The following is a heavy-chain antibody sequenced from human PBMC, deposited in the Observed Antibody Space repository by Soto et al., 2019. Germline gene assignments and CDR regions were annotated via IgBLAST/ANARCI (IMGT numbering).Heavy chain of an antibody. CDR2: ISSSSSYI. Sequence: EVQLVESGGGLVKPGGSLRLSCAASGFTFSSYSMNWVRQAPGKGLEWVSSISSSSSYIYYADSVKGRFTISRDNAKNSLYLQMNSLRAEDTAVYYCARVIQIYCSGGSCDPGYFDYWGQGTLVTVSS. CDR3: ARVIQIYCSGGSCDPGYFDY. D-gene: IGHD2-15*01. J-gene: IGHJ4*02. CDR1: GFTFSSYS. V-gene: IGHV3-21*01.